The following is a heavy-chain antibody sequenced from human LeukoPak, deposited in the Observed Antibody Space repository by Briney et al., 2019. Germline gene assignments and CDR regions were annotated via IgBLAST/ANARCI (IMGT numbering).Heavy chain of an antibody. D-gene: IGHD3-22*01. CDR3: AREITSSGSFDS. CDR1: GFTFSSYS. CDR2: ISSSSSYI. Sequence: GGSLRLSCAASGFTFSSYSVNWVRQAPGKGLEWVSSISSSSSYIYYADSVKGRFTISRDNAKSSLYLQMNSLRAEDTAVCYCAREITSSGSFDSWGQGTQVTVSS. J-gene: IGHJ4*02. V-gene: IGHV3-21*01.